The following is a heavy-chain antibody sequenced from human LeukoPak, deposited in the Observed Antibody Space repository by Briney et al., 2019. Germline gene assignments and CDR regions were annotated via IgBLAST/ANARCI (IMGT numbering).Heavy chain of an antibody. J-gene: IGHJ5*02. CDR1: GYSFTSYW. CDR3: ARRFSSSLVWFDP. CDR2: TYPGDSDT. V-gene: IGHV5-51*01. Sequence: GESLKISCKGSGYSFTSYWIGWVRQMPGKGLEWMGITYPGDSDTRYSPSFQGQVTISADKSISTAYLQWSSLKASDTAMYYCARRFSSSLVWFDPWGQGTLVTVSS. D-gene: IGHD6-13*01.